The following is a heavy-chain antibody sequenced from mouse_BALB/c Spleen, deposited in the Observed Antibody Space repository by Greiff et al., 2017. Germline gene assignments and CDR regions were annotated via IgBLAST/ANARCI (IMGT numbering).Heavy chain of an antibody. CDR2: IYPSDSYT. CDR3: TRWGITPGPFDY. CDR1: GFNIKDTY. D-gene: IGHD1-1*01. Sequence: QGQLQQSGAELVKPGASVKLSCTASGFNIKDTYMHWVKQRPGQGLEWIGNIYPSDSYTNYNQKFKDKATLTVDKSSSTAYMQLSSPTSEDSAVSYCTRWGITPGPFDYWGQGTTLTVSS. V-gene: IGHV1-69*02. J-gene: IGHJ2*01.